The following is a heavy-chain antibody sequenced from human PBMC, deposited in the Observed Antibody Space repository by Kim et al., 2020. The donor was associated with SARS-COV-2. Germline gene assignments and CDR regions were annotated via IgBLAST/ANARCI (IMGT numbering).Heavy chain of an antibody. J-gene: IGHJ4*02. Sequence: YADSVRGWFTISRDDSKSTADLVMDSLRSEDTAVYYCASGPSGWTEFFEYWGQGILVTVSS. V-gene: IGHV3-73*01. CDR3: ASGPSGWTEFFEY. D-gene: IGHD6-19*01.